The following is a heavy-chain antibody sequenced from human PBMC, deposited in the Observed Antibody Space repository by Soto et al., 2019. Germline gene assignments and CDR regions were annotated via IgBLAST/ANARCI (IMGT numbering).Heavy chain of an antibody. Sequence: QVQLVQSGAEVKKPGASVKVSCKASGYTFTSYGISWVRQAPGQGLEWMGWISAYNGNTNYAQKLQGRGTMTTDTTTSTAYMELRSLRSDDTAVYYCARAEIQDIVVVVAAPPYYYGMDVWGQGTTVTVAS. CDR2: ISAYNGNT. J-gene: IGHJ6*02. D-gene: IGHD2-15*01. CDR3: ARAEIQDIVVVVAAPPYYYGMDV. V-gene: IGHV1-18*01. CDR1: GYTFTSYG.